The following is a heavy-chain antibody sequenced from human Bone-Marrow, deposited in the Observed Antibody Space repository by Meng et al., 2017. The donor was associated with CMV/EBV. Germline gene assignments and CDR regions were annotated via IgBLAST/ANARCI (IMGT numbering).Heavy chain of an antibody. J-gene: IGHJ5*02. CDR3: ASQIVVVPAAKYHNWFDP. V-gene: IGHV1-46*01. CDR2: INPSGGST. Sequence: ASVKVSCKASGYTFTSYYMHWVRQAPGQGLEWMGIINPSGGSTSYAQKFQGRVTMTRDTSTSTVYMELSSLRSGDTAVYYCASQIVVVPAAKYHNWFDPWGQGTLVTVSS. D-gene: IGHD2-2*01. CDR1: GYTFTSYY.